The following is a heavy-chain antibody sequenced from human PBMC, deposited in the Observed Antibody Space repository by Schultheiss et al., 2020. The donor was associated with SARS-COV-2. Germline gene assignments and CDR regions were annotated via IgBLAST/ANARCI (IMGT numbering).Heavy chain of an antibody. J-gene: IGHJ3*02. CDR1: GFTFSSYE. V-gene: IGHV3-48*03. D-gene: IGHD3-3*01. CDR2: ISSSGSTI. Sequence: GGSLRLSCAASGFTFSSYEMNWVRQAPGKGLEWVSYISSSGSTIYYADSVKGRFTISRDNAKNSLYLQMNSLRAEDTAVYYCAREARFDDFKTWYAFDIWGQGTMVTVSS. CDR3: AREARFDDFKTWYAFDI.